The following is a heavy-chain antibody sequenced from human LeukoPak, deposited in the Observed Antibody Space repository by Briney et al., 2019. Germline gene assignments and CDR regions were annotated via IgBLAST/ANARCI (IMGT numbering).Heavy chain of an antibody. J-gene: IGHJ3*02. CDR2: INHSGST. CDR1: GGSFSGYY. CDR3: ARVQNDAFDM. V-gene: IGHV4-34*01. Sequence: PSETLSLTCAVYGGSFSGYYWSWIRQPPGKGLEWIGEINHSGSTDYNPSLKSRVTISVDTSNNQFSLKLSSVTAADTAVYYCARVQNDAFDMWGHGTMVTVSS.